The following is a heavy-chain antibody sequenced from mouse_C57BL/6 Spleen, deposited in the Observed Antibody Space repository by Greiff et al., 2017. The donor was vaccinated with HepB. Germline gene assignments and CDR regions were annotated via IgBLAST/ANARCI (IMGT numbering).Heavy chain of an antibody. CDR1: GFTFSSYA. V-gene: IGHV5-9-1*02. J-gene: IGHJ3*01. CDR2: ISSGGDYI. Sequence: EVQRVESGEGLVKPGGSLKLSCAASGFTFSSYAMSWVRQTPEKRLEWVAYISSGGDYIYYADTVKGRFTHSRDNARNTLYLQMSSLKSEDTAMYYCTRDRTGTRFAYWGQGTLVTVSA. D-gene: IGHD4-1*01. CDR3: TRDRTGTRFAY.